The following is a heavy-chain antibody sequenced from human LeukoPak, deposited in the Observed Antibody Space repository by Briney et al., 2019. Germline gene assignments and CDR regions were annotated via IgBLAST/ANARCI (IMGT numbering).Heavy chain of an antibody. CDR3: ARKEARYSSSWYGRSNWFDP. CDR1: GGSFSGYY. D-gene: IGHD6-13*01. V-gene: IGHV4-34*01. J-gene: IGHJ5*02. Sequence: SETLSLTCAVYGGSFSGYYWSWIRQPPGKGLEWIGEINHSGSTNYNPSLKSRVTISVDTSKNQFSLKLSSVTAADTAVYYCARKEARYSSSWYGRSNWFDPWGRGTLVTVSS. CDR2: INHSGST.